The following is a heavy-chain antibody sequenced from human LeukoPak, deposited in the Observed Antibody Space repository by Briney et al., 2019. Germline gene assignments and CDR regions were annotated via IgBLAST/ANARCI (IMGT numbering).Heavy chain of an antibody. CDR1: GFTFRDYY. V-gene: IGHV3-11*05. Sequence: PGGSLRLSCVASGFTFRDYYMSCIRRAPGKGLEWVSYISSSSSYIDYADSVKGRFTISRDNAKNSLHLQMKSLRAEDTAVYYCARDLLYYVAMDVWGQGTTVTVSS. D-gene: IGHD3-10*02. J-gene: IGHJ6*02. CDR2: ISSSSSYI. CDR3: ARDLLYYVAMDV.